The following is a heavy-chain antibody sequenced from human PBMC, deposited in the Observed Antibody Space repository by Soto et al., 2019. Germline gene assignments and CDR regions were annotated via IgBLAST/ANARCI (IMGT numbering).Heavy chain of an antibody. V-gene: IGHV4-30-4*01. CDR1: GGSISSGDYY. CDR3: ATYVVATAIGMGWFDP. CDR2: INYSGTT. Sequence: QVQLQESGPGLVKPSQTLSLTCTVSGGSISSGDYYWSWIRQPPGKGLEWIGYINYSGTTFYNPSLKSRLTVSVXTXKXXFSLKLRSVTAADTAVYYCATYVVATAIGMGWFDPWGQGTLVTVSS. J-gene: IGHJ5*02. D-gene: IGHD2-21*02.